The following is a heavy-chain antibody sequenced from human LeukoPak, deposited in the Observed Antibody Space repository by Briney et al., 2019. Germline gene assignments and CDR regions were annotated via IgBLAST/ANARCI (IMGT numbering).Heavy chain of an antibody. Sequence: PSQTLSLTCTVSGGSISSGDYYWSWIRQPPGKGLEWIGYIYYSGSTYYNPSLKNRVTISVDTSKNQFSLKLSSVTAADTAVYYCARVELYYYGMDVWGQGTTVTVSS. CDR1: GGSISSGDYY. D-gene: IGHD1-1*01. CDR2: IYYSGST. CDR3: ARVELYYYGMDV. V-gene: IGHV4-30-4*01. J-gene: IGHJ6*02.